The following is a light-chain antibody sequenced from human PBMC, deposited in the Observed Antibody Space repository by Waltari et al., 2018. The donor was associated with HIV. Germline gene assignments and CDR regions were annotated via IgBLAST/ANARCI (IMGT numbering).Light chain of an antibody. V-gene: IGLV3-10*01. CDR2: EDS. CDR1: ELQKKK. CDR3: YSTDSSANHWV. J-gene: IGLJ3*02. Sequence: NELQQPPPGQGAPGQRAGNTGPGEELQKKKANGYQQKSGQAPVLVIYEDSKRPSGIPERFSGSSSGTMATLTINGAQVEDEADYYCYSTDSSANHWVFGGGTELTVL.